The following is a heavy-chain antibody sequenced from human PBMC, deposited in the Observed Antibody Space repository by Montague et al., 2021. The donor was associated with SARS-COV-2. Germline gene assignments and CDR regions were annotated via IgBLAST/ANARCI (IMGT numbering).Heavy chain of an antibody. CDR2: IYYSGST. V-gene: IGHV4-39*01. D-gene: IGHD6-19*01. J-gene: IGHJ4*02. CDR3: ATQEDPSGWIPGPFDF. Sequence: SETLSLTCSVSGGSISSSSYYWGWIRQSPGKGLEWIGSIYYSGSTYYNPSLKSRVIISVDTSKNQLSLKLSSVTAADTAVYYCATQEDPSGWIPGPFDFWGQGTLLTVSS. CDR1: GGSISSSSYY.